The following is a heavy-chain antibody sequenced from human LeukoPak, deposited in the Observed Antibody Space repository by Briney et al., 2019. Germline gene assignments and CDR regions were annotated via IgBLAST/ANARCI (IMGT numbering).Heavy chain of an antibody. D-gene: IGHD3-22*01. CDR1: GYTFTGYY. CDR2: INPNSGGT. CDR3: ASPTYYYDSSGPHGAFDI. Sequence: ASEKVSCKASGYTFTGYYMHWVRQAPGQGLEWMGRINPNSGGTNYAQKFQGRVTMTRDTSISTAYMELSRLRSDDTAVYYCASPTYYYDSSGPHGAFDIWGQGTMVTVSS. V-gene: IGHV1-2*06. J-gene: IGHJ3*02.